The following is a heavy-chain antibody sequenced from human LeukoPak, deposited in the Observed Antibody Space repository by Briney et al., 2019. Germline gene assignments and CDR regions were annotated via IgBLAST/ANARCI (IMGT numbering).Heavy chain of an antibody. D-gene: IGHD1-26*01. CDR2: IGGSNGIT. CDR3: ARDPGGSPDY. V-gene: IGHV3-23*01. J-gene: IGHJ4*02. CDR1: RFTFNSYA. Sequence: GGSLRLSCAASRFTFNSYAMSWVRQAPGKGLEWVSVIGGSNGITFYVGSVKGRFTISRDNSKNTLYLQMNSLRAEDTAVYYCARDPGGSPDYWGQGTLVTVSS.